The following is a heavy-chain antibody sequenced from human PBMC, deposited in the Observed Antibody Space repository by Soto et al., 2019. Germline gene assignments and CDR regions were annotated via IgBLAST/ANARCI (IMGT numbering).Heavy chain of an antibody. CDR3: ASPEGGYGVYFDY. CDR1: GFTFSSYA. D-gene: IGHD2-15*01. J-gene: IGHJ4*02. V-gene: IGHV3-23*01. Sequence: GGSLRLSCAASGFTFSSYAMSWVRQAPGKGLEWVSANSGSGGSTYYADSVKGRFTISRDTSKNTLYLQMNSLRAEDTDVYYCASPEGGYGVYFDYWGQGTLVTVSS. CDR2: NSGSGGST.